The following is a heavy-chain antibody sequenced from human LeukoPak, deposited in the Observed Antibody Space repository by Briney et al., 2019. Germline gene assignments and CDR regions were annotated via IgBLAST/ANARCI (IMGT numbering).Heavy chain of an antibody. J-gene: IGHJ6*03. CDR2: INYSGST. CDR1: GGSISSYY. V-gene: IGHV4-59*01. D-gene: IGHD3-10*01. Sequence: SETLSLTCTVSGGSISSYYWSWIRQPPGKGLEWIGYINYSGSTNSNPSLKSRVTISVDTSKNQFSLRLSSVTAVDTAVYYCAASKKYGSGSYYVYYMDVWGKGTTVTISS. CDR3: AASKKYGSGSYYVYYMDV.